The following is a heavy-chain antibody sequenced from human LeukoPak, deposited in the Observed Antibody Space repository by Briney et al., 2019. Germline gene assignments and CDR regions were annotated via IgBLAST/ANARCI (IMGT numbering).Heavy chain of an antibody. CDR2: ISADKGKT. CDR1: GDILNSYG. Sequence: ASVKVSCKGSGDILNSYGISWVRQALGQGLEWMGWISADKGKTNYSQRFQGRVTMTTDTSASTSYLELRSLRSDDTAVYYCARDKLGPMIRGKDYWGQGTLVTVSS. D-gene: IGHD3-10*01. CDR3: ARDKLGPMIRGKDY. J-gene: IGHJ4*02. V-gene: IGHV1-18*01.